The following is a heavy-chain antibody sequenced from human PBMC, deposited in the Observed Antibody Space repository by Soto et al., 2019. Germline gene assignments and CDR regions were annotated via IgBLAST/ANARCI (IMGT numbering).Heavy chain of an antibody. CDR2: IYYSGST. Sequence: QVQLQGSGPGLVKPSETLSLTCTVSGGSVSSGSHYWSWIRQPPGKGLEWIGYIYYSGSTNYNPSLKSRFIISVDTSKNQFSLNLSSVTAADTAIYYCARGYYGSESGGYFFDYWGQGTLVTVSS. CDR3: ARGYYGSESGGYFFDY. J-gene: IGHJ4*02. CDR1: GGSVSSGSHY. V-gene: IGHV4-61*01. D-gene: IGHD3-10*01.